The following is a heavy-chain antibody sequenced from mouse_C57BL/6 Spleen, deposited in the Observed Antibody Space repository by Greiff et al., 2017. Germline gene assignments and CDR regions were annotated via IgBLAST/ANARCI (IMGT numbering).Heavy chain of an antibody. CDR1: GFSFTSYG. J-gene: IGHJ2*01. Sequence: VQRVESGPGLVQPSQSLSITCTVSGFSFTSYGVHWVRQPPGKGLEWLGVIWSGGSTDYNAAFVSSLSISKDNSKSQVFFKMNSLQADDTAIYYCSKHYYGLDYWGQGTTLTVSS. CDR3: SKHYYGLDY. CDR2: IWSGGST. D-gene: IGHD1-1*01. V-gene: IGHV2-4*01.